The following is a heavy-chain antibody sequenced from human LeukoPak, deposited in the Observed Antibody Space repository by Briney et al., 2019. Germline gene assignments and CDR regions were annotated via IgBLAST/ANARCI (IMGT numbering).Heavy chain of an antibody. J-gene: IGHJ4*02. CDR2: ISGSGGST. CDR1: GFTFSSYA. D-gene: IGHD1-26*01. V-gene: IGHV3-23*01. Sequence: GGSLRLSCAASGFTFSSYAMSWVRQAPGKGLEWASAISGSGGSTYYADSVKGRFTISRDNSKNTLYLQMNSLRAEDTAVYYCAKEGRWELLRWYFDYWGQGTLVTVSS. CDR3: AKEGRWELLRWYFDY.